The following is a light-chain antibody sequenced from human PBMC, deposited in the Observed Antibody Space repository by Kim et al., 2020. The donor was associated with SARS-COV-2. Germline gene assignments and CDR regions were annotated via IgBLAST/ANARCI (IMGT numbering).Light chain of an antibody. CDR3: QQYNSYPYT. Sequence: ASGGDRVTITCRASQSIGSYLAWYQQKPGKAPKLLIYKASSLESGVPSRFSGSGSGTEFTLTISSLQPDDFATYYCQQYNSYPYTFGQGTKVDIK. CDR2: KAS. CDR1: QSIGSY. V-gene: IGKV1-5*03. J-gene: IGKJ2*01.